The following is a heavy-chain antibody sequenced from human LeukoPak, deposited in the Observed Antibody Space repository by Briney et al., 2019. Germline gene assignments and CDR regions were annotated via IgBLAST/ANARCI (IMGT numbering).Heavy chain of an antibody. D-gene: IGHD6-13*01. CDR2: ISSSSSTI. CDR3: ARGPGYSSSWSPHYYYYYYMDV. CDR1: GFTFSSYS. J-gene: IGHJ6*03. V-gene: IGHV3-48*01. Sequence: GGSLRLSCAASGFTFSSYSMSWVRQAPGKGLEWVSYISSSSSTIYYADSVKGRFTISRDKAKNSLYLQMNSLRAEDTAVYYCARGPGYSSSWSPHYYYYYYMDVWGKGTTVTVSS.